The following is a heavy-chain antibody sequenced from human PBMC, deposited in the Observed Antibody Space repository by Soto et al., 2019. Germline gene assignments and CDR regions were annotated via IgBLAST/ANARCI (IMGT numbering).Heavy chain of an antibody. D-gene: IGHD3-10*01. CDR2: IYYSGST. CDR3: ARYGSGDMYNWFDP. CDR1: GGSIISYY. J-gene: IGHJ5*02. V-gene: IGHV4-59*01. Sequence: SETLSLTCTVSGGSIISYYWSWIRQPPGKGLEWIGYIYYSGSTSYNPSLRSRVTISVDTSKNEFSLKQSSVTAADTAVYYCARYGSGDMYNWFDPWGQGTLVTVSS.